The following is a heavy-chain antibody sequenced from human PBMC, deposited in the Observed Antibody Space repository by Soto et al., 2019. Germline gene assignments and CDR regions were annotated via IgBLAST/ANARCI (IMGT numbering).Heavy chain of an antibody. D-gene: IGHD2-21*02. V-gene: IGHV1-69*13. Sequence: EASVKVSCKASGGTFSSYAISWVRQAPGQGLEWMGGIIPIFGTVNYAQKFQGRVTITADDSTTTVYMELSGLRSEDTAMYYCARDDATYCGGDCYRYFYYGMDVWGQGTTVTVSS. CDR1: GGTFSSYA. CDR3: ARDDATYCGGDCYRYFYYGMDV. CDR2: IIPIFGTV. J-gene: IGHJ6*02.